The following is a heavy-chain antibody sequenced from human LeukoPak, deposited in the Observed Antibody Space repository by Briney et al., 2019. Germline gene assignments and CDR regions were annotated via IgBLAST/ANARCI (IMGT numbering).Heavy chain of an antibody. D-gene: IGHD3-10*01. Sequence: GGSLRLSCAASGFTFSDYAMHWVRQAPGKGLEWVAVVSYDGSNQYYADSVKGRFTISRDNSKNTSYLQMNSLRAEDTAVYYCARARGGTSLDYWGQGTLVTVSS. CDR3: ARARGGTSLDY. V-gene: IGHV3-30-3*01. CDR2: VSYDGSNQ. CDR1: GFTFSDYA. J-gene: IGHJ4*02.